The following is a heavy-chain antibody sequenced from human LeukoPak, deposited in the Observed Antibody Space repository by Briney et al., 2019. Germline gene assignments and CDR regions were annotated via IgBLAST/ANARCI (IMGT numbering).Heavy chain of an antibody. D-gene: IGHD4-11*01. CDR2: IWSDGTEQ. Sequence: GGSLRLSCAASGFTYSHYGMHWVRQAPGKGLEWVAVIWSDGTEQYYADAVKGRFTISRDNSRNTLYLQMNSLRAEDTAVYYCANDAERGFDYSNSLQYWGQGTLVTVSS. V-gene: IGHV3-33*06. CDR1: GFTYSHYG. J-gene: IGHJ4*02. CDR3: ANDAERGFDYSNSLQY.